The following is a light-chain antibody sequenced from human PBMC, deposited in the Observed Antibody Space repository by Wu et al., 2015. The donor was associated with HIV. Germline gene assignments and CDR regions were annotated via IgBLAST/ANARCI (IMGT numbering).Light chain of an antibody. CDR2: GAS. V-gene: IGKV1-8*01. CDR1: QDISNY. CDR3: QQYYTSPRA. Sequence: AIRMTQSPSSLSASTGDKVTISCRASQDISNYLAWYQQKPGKAPELLISGASTLQDGVPSRFSGSGSGTDFTLSISCLQSEDFATYYCQQYYTSPRAFGQGTKLEIK. J-gene: IGKJ2*01.